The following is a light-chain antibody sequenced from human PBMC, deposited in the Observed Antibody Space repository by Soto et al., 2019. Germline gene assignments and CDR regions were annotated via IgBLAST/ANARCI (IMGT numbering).Light chain of an antibody. J-gene: IGKJ2*01. CDR3: QQYGSSPMYP. Sequence: EIVLTQSPGTLSLSPGERATLSCRASQSVSSNYLAWYQQKPGQAPRLLIYGASSRATDIPDRFSGSGSGTDFTLTISRLEPEDFAVYYCQQYGSSPMYPFGQGTKLEIK. V-gene: IGKV3-20*01. CDR2: GAS. CDR1: QSVSSNY.